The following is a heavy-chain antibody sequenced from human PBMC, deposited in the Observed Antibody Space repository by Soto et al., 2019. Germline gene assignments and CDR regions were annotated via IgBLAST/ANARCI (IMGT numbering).Heavy chain of an antibody. D-gene: IGHD3-10*01. CDR2: IYNSGST. CDR1: GGSISTYY. J-gene: IGHJ3*02. V-gene: IGHV4-59*01. Sequence: QVQLQESGPGLVKPSETLSLTCTVSGGSISTYYWSWIRQPPGKGLEWIGYIYNSGSTNHKASLKSRVTISVDTSKNQFSLTLSSVTAADTAVYYCARSPGGYAFDIWGQGTMVTVSS. CDR3: ARSPGGYAFDI.